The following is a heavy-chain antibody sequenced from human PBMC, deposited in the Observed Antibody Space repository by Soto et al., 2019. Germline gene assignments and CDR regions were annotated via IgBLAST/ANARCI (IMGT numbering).Heavy chain of an antibody. Sequence: GVLRLSCAASGFTFSNFWMHWVRQAPGKGLVWVSRIYSDGSGTMYADSVKGRFTISRDNAKSTRYLQMNSLRGEDTAVYYCATLNSFGSDYWGRGTLVTVSS. J-gene: IGHJ4*02. CDR2: IYSDGSGT. V-gene: IGHV3-74*03. D-gene: IGHD5-18*01. CDR3: ATLNSFGSDY. CDR1: GFTFSNFW.